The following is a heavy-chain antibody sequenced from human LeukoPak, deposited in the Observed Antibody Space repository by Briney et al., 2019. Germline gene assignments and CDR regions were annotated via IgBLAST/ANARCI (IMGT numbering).Heavy chain of an antibody. Sequence: GGSLRLSCAASGFTFSSYSMNWVRQAPGKGLEWVSYISSSSSTIYYADSVKGRFTISRDNAKNSLYLQMNSLRDEDTAAYYCARDEGYSGYVDAFDIWGQGTMVTVSS. D-gene: IGHD5-12*01. J-gene: IGHJ3*02. CDR3: ARDEGYSGYVDAFDI. CDR1: GFTFSSYS. CDR2: ISSSSSTI. V-gene: IGHV3-48*02.